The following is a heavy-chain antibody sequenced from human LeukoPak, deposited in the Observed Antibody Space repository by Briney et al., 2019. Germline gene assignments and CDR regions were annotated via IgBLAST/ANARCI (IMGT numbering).Heavy chain of an antibody. CDR1: GVSISSGGYS. CDR2: IHHSGST. Sequence: SETLSLTCAVSGVSISSGGYSWSWIRQPPGKGLEWIGYIHHSGSTYYNPSLKSRVTISVDRSKNQFSLKLSSVTAADTAVYYCARGATMIVVPFDYWGQGTLVTVSS. J-gene: IGHJ4*02. CDR3: ARGATMIVVPFDY. V-gene: IGHV4-30-2*01. D-gene: IGHD3-22*01.